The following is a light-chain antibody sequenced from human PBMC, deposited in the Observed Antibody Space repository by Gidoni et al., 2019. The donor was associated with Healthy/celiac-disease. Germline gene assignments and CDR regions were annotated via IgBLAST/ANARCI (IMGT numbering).Light chain of an antibody. CDR2: DAS. J-gene: IGKJ2*03. CDR1: QDISNY. V-gene: IGKV1-33*01. CDR3: QQYDNLPPG. Sequence: DIQMTQSPPSLSASVGDRVTITCQASQDISNYLNWYQQKTGKAPKLLIYDASNLETGVPSRFSGSGSGTDFTFTISSLQPEDIATYYCQQYDNLPPGFGQGTKLEIK.